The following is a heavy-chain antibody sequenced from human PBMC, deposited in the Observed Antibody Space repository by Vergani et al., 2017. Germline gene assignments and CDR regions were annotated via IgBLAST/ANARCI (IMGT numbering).Heavy chain of an antibody. J-gene: IGHJ4*02. Sequence: QVQLMQSGAAVKKPGASAKVSCTASGYIFKNYYMHWLRLAPGQRFQWMGVVNFVTGASTSPQKFEGRITMTRDTSTATFYMDLSSLKYEDTAIYYCSRYIGYCTSGSCRPYYFDLWGQGTLVTVSS. V-gene: IGHV1-46*02. D-gene: IGHD2-15*01. CDR1: GYIFKNYY. CDR3: SRYIGYCTSGSCRPYYFDL. CDR2: VNFVTGAS.